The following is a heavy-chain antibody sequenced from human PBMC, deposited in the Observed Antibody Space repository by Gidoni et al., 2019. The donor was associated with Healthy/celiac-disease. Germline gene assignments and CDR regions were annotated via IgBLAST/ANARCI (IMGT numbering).Heavy chain of an antibody. Sequence: EVQLLESGGGLVQPGGSLRLSCAASGFTFSSYAMSEVRQAPGKGLEWVSAIIGSGGSTYYADSVKGRFTISRDNSKNTLYLQMNSLRDEDTAVYYCAKDVAALGHYYDSSGPEVDAFDIWGQGTMVTVSS. V-gene: IGHV3-23*01. CDR1: GFTFSSYA. D-gene: IGHD3-22*01. J-gene: IGHJ3*02. CDR3: AKDVAALGHYYDSSGPEVDAFDI. CDR2: IIGSGGST.